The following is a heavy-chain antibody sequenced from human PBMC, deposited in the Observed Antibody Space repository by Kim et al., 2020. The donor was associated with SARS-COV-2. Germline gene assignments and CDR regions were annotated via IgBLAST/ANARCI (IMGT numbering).Heavy chain of an antibody. V-gene: IGHV3-30*07. Sequence: RFTISRDNSKNTLYLQMNSLRAEDTAVYYCARDTLESSSWSAYYYYGMDVWGQGTTVTVSS. CDR3: ARDTLESSSWSAYYYYGMDV. D-gene: IGHD6-13*01. J-gene: IGHJ6*02.